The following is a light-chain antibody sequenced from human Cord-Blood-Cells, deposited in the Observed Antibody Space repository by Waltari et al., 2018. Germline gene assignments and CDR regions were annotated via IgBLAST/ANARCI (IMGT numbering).Light chain of an antibody. J-gene: IGKJ2*01. CDR3: MQGIDLPYT. CDR2: EVS. CDR1: QSLLHSDGNNY. V-gene: IGKV2-29*02. Sequence: DIVMTQTPLSLSVTPGQPASISCKSSQSLLHSDGNNYLYWYLQKPGQSPQLLIYEVSSRVSGVPDRFSGSGSGTDFTLKISRVDAEDVGVYYCMQGIDLPYTSGQGTKLEIK.